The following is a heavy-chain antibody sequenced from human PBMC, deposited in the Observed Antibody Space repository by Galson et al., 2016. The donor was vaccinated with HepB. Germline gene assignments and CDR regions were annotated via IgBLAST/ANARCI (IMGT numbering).Heavy chain of an antibody. D-gene: IGHD3-10*01. CDR1: GFTFADYA. J-gene: IGHJ1*01. CDR2: ISWNSGRI. CDR3: AKATSGSAYGSRYFQH. V-gene: IGHV3-9*01. Sequence: SLRLSCAASGFTFADYAMHWVRQAPGKGLEWVSGISWNSGRIAYADSVKGRFTISRDNAKNSLYLQMNSLRAEDTAFYYCAKATSGSAYGSRYFQHWGQGTLVIVSS.